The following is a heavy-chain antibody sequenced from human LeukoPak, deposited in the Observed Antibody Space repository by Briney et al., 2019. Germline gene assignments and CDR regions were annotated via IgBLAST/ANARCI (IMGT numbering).Heavy chain of an antibody. CDR2: IDPKSGDT. V-gene: IGHV1-2*02. D-gene: IGHD5-12*01. CDR1: GGTFSSYA. CDR3: ARGKGYEYFSWWFDP. J-gene: IGHJ5*02. Sequence: ASVRVSCKASGGTFSSYAISWVRQAPGQGLEWMGWIDPKSGDTNYAHRFRGRVTLTRDTSITTAYMGLSRLTSDDTAVYYCARGKGYEYFSWWFDPWGQGTLVTVSS.